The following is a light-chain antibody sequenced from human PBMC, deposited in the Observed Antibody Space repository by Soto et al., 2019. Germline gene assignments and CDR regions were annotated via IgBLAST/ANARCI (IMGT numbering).Light chain of an antibody. J-gene: IGKJ1*01. CDR2: GAS. CDR1: QSVSDFY. V-gene: IGKV3-20*01. Sequence: EIVLTQSPGTLSLSPGETGTLSCRASQSVSDFYLAWYQQKPGQAPRLLIYGASSRATGIPDRFSGSGSGKEFTLTISRLEPEDFAVYYCQQYGNSPVTVGQGTKVEIK. CDR3: QQYGNSPVT.